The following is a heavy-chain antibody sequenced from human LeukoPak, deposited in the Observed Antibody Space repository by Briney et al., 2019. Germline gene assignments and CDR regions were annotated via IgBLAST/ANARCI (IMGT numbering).Heavy chain of an antibody. Sequence: GGSLRLSCAASGFTFSNYWMSWVRQAPGEGLEWVANIKQDGGDKDYVDSVKGRFTISRDNAKTSLYLQMNSLRAEDTAVYYCAKDRVWFGTDVWGQGTTVTVSS. CDR3: AKDRVWFGTDV. J-gene: IGHJ6*02. V-gene: IGHV3-7*03. D-gene: IGHD3-10*01. CDR2: IKQDGGDK. CDR1: GFTFSNYW.